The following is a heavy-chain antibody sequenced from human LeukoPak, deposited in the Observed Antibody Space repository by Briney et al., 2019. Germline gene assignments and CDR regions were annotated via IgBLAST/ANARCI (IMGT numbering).Heavy chain of an antibody. Sequence: ASVKVSCKASGYTFTSYGISWVRQAPGQGLEWMGWISAYNGNTNYAQKLRGRVTMTTDTSTSTAYMELRSLRSEDTAVYYCAREVGSGWFYYYYGMDVWGQGTTVTVSS. CDR1: GYTFTSYG. D-gene: IGHD6-19*01. J-gene: IGHJ6*02. CDR2: ISAYNGNT. V-gene: IGHV1-18*01. CDR3: AREVGSGWFYYYYGMDV.